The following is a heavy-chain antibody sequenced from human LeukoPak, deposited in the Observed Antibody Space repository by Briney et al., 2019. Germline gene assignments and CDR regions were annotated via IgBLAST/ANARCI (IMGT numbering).Heavy chain of an antibody. CDR3: ARDLSYYYDSGSYLVGYYFDY. CDR2: ISNSGST. Sequence: TSETLSLTCIVSGGSISSGSSHWSWIRQPAGKGLEWIGRISNSGSTNYNPSLKSRVTISVDTSNNQFSLKLSSVTAADTAIYYCARDLSYYYDSGSYLVGYYFDYWGQGTLVTVSS. J-gene: IGHJ4*02. V-gene: IGHV4-61*02. CDR1: GGSISSGSSH. D-gene: IGHD3-10*01.